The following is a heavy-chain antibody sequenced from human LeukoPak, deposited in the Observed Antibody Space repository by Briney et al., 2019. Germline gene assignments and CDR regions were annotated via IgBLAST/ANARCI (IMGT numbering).Heavy chain of an antibody. CDR2: IPYDGSNK. D-gene: IGHD3-3*01. V-gene: IGHV3-30*02. J-gene: IGHJ3*02. CDR1: GFTFSSYG. CDR3: AKDGVVIDFDAFDI. Sequence: GGSLRLSCAASGFTFSSYGMHWVRQAPGKGLEWVAFIPYDGSNKYHADSVKGRFTISRDNSKNTLYLQMNSLRAEDTAVYYCAKDGVVIDFDAFDIWGQGTMVTVSS.